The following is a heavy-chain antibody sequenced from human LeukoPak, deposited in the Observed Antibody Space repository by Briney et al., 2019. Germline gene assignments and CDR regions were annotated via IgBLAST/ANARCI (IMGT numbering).Heavy chain of an antibody. CDR1: GFTFSTYT. D-gene: IGHD4-23*01. V-gene: IGHV3-21*04. Sequence: PGGSLRLSCAASGFTFSTYTMNWVRQAPGKGLEWVSYITSSSSYLYYADSVKGRSTISRDKSKNTLYLQMNSLRAEDSAVYYCAREVGGGPNWFDPWGRGTLVTVSS. CDR3: AREVGGGPNWFDP. J-gene: IGHJ5*02. CDR2: ITSSSSYL.